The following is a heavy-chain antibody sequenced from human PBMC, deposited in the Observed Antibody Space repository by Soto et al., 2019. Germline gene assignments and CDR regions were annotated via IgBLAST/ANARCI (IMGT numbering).Heavy chain of an antibody. D-gene: IGHD1-1*01. CDR2: IDHSGST. Sequence: QVQLQQWGAGLLKPSETLSLTCAVYGGSFSGYYWSWIRQPPGKGLEWVGEIDHSGSTNYNPSLKSRVPISVDTSKNQFSLKLNSVTAADTAVYYCARVRPRYGMDVWGLGTTVTVSS. CDR1: GGSFSGYY. V-gene: IGHV4-34*01. J-gene: IGHJ6*02. CDR3: ARVRPRYGMDV.